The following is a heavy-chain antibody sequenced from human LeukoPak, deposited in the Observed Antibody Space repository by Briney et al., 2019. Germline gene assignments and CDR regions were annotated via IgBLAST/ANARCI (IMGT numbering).Heavy chain of an antibody. CDR2: ISGSGGST. D-gene: IGHD6-25*01. V-gene: IGHV3-23*01. CDR1: GFAFSSYS. CDR3: ARGTGYNTGRSVDC. J-gene: IGHJ4*02. Sequence: GGSLRLSCTASGFAFSSYSMTWVRQAPGKGLEWVSAISGSGGSTYYADSVKGRFTISRDNSKNTLYLQMNSLRAEDTAVYYCARGTGYNTGRSVDCWGQGTLVTVSS.